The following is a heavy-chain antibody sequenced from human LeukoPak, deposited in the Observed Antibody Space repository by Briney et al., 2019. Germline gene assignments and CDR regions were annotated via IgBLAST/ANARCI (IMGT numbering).Heavy chain of an antibody. J-gene: IGHJ4*02. CDR3: EKDMALVYDFLIGYACFDY. CDR1: GFTFDDYA. Sequence: PGGSLRLSCAASGFTFDDYAMHWVRQAPGKGLEWVSGISWNSGSIGYADSVKGRFTISRDNAKNSLYLQMNSLRAEDTALYYCEKDMALVYDFLIGYACFDYWGKEPLVTVS. V-gene: IGHV3-9*01. D-gene: IGHD3-3*01. CDR2: ISWNSGSI.